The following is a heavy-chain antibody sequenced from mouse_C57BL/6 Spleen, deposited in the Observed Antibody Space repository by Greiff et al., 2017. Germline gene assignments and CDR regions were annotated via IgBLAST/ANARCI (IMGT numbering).Heavy chain of an antibody. V-gene: IGHV1-81*01. D-gene: IGHD2-1*01. Sequence: ESGAELARPGASVKLSCKASGYTFTSYGISWVKQRTGQGLEWIGEIYPRSGNTYYNEKFKGKATLTADKSSSTAYMELRSLTSEDSAVYFCASFYYGNYYYAMDYWGQGTSVTVSS. CDR1: GYTFTSYG. CDR3: ASFYYGNYYYAMDY. J-gene: IGHJ4*01. CDR2: IYPRSGNT.